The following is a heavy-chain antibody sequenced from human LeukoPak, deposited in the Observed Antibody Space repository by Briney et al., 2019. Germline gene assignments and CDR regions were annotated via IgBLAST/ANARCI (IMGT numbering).Heavy chain of an antibody. CDR3: ARGGGYGDSQNRIGAFDI. V-gene: IGHV4-59*01. D-gene: IGHD4-17*01. CDR1: GGSISSYY. CDR2: IYYSGNT. J-gene: IGHJ3*02. Sequence: SETLSLTCTVSGGSISSYYWSWIRQPPGKGLEWIGYIYYSGNTNHNPSLKSRVTISVDTSKNQFSLKLSSVTVADTAVYYCARGGGYGDSQNRIGAFDIWGQGTMVTVSS.